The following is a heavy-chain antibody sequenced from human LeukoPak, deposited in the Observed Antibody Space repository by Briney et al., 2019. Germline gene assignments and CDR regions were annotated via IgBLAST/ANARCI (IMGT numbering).Heavy chain of an antibody. Sequence: GGSLRLSWAASGFDVSRNYMNWVRQAPGKGLEWVSAIYSGGNTYYADSVKGRFTISRDNSKNTLCLQMNSLRAEDTAVYYCARVIRDIAVAGNGGDYWGQGTLVTVSS. V-gene: IGHV3-53*01. D-gene: IGHD6-19*01. CDR1: GFDVSRNY. J-gene: IGHJ4*02. CDR2: IYSGGNT. CDR3: ARVIRDIAVAGNGGDY.